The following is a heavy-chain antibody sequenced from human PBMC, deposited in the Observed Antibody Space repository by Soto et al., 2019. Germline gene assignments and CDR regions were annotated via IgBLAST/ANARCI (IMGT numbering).Heavy chain of an antibody. Sequence: SETLSLTCNASGASISSSPYAWGWIRQSAGKGLEWIGTIDYGGTIYYNPSLKSRITISLDTSKNQISLKLSSVAAADTAVYYCARVPRLRYYYYGMDVWGQGTTVTVSS. V-gene: IGHV4-39*07. J-gene: IGHJ6*02. CDR3: ARVPRLRYYYYGMDV. CDR1: GASISSSPYA. CDR2: IDYGGTI. D-gene: IGHD4-17*01.